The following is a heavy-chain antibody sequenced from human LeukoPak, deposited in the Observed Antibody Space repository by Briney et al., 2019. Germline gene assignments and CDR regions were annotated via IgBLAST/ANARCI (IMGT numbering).Heavy chain of an antibody. V-gene: IGHV4-31*03. CDR1: GGSISSGGYY. Sequence: TPSETLSLTCTVSGGSISSGGYYWSWIRQHPGKGLEWIGYIYYSGSTYYNPSLKSRVTISVDTSKNQFSLKLSSVTAADTAVYYCAREKREKGSGGSESYSIFDYWGQGTLVAVSS. D-gene: IGHD3-10*01. J-gene: IGHJ4*02. CDR2: IYYSGST. CDR3: AREKREKGSGGSESYSIFDY.